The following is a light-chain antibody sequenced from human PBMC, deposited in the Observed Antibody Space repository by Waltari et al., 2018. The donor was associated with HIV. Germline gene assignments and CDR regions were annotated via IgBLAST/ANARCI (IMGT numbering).Light chain of an antibody. V-gene: IGKV3-20*01. CDR1: QTINNNY. Sequence: EIVLTQSPGTMSLSPGERATLSCRASQTINNNYVVWYQQKPGQPPRLLIYGASSRATGIPDRFSGSGSGTDFTLTISRLEPEDFALYHCQQYGSSPPNTFGQGTKLEIK. CDR2: GAS. J-gene: IGKJ2*01. CDR3: QQYGSSPPNT.